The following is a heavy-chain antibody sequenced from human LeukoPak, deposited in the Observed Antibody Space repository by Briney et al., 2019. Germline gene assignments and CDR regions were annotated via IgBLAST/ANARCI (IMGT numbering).Heavy chain of an antibody. CDR2: ISYDGSNK. D-gene: IGHD5-12*01. CDR1: GFTFRTYG. Sequence: GGSLRLSCAASGFTFRTYGMHWVRQAPGKGLEWVAVISYDGSNKYYADSVKGRFTISRDNSKNTLYLQMNSLRAEDTAVYYCARARRYSGYDRPFDYWGQGTLVTVSA. CDR3: ARARRYSGYDRPFDY. J-gene: IGHJ4*02. V-gene: IGHV3-30*19.